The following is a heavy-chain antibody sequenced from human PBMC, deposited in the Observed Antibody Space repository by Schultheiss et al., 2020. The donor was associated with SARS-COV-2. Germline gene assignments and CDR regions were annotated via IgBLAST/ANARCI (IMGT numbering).Heavy chain of an antibody. CDR2: IYYSGST. V-gene: IGHV4-61*10. Sequence: SETLSLTCTVSGGSISSGDYYWSWIRQPAGKGLEWIGYIYYSGSTNYNPSLKSRVTISVDTSKNQFSLKLSSVTAADTAVYYCARGGVRGGYFDYWGQGTLVTVSS. CDR3: ARGGVRGGYFDY. CDR1: GGSISSGDYY. J-gene: IGHJ4*02. D-gene: IGHD3-10*01.